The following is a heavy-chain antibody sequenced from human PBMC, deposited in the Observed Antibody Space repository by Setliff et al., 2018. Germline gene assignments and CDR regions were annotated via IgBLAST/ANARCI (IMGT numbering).Heavy chain of an antibody. J-gene: IGHJ5*02. CDR1: GFRFTSHW. Sequence: PGESLKISCQGSGFRFTSHWIGWVRQMPGKGLEGMGLIWPGDSDTKYSPSFQGRVTIPADKSSNTAYLAWSSLQASDTAMYYCARQGDYDRVDPWGQGTLVTVSS. V-gene: IGHV5-51*01. CDR2: IWPGDSDT. D-gene: IGHD3-22*01. CDR3: ARQGDYDRVDP.